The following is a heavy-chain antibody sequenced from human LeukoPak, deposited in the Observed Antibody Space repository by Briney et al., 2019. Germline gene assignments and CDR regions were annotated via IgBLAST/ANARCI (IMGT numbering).Heavy chain of an antibody. CDR2: IWYDGSNK. V-gene: IGHV3-33*01. CDR3: AREDSPFLQWLLSLYDY. J-gene: IGHJ4*02. D-gene: IGHD6-19*01. Sequence: PGGSLRHSCAASGFTFSSYGMHWVREAPGKGLEWVAVIWYDGSNKYYADSVKGRFTISRDNSKNTLYLQMNSLRAEDTAVYYCAREDSPFLQWLLSLYDYWGQGTLVTVSS. CDR1: GFTFSSYG.